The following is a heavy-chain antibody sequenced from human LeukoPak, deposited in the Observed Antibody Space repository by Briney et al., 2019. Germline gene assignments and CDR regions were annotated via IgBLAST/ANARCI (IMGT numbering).Heavy chain of an antibody. V-gene: IGHV4-59*01. Sequence: PETLSLTCTVSGGSISSGYWSWIRQPPGKGLEWIGYIYYNGSTNYNPSLKSRVTISVDTSKNQFSLKLSSVTAADTAVYYCARDGVNYYDISGYDIWGRGTLVTVSS. CDR2: IYYNGST. CDR3: ARDGVNYYDISGYDI. D-gene: IGHD3-22*01. J-gene: IGHJ4*02. CDR1: GGSISSGY.